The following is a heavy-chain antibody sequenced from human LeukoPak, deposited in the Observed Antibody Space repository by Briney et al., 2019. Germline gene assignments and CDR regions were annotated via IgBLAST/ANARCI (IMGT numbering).Heavy chain of an antibody. CDR1: GFTFSSYS. D-gene: IGHD6-13*01. V-gene: IGHV3-21*01. CDR3: ARGIAAAPIDAFDI. CDR2: ISSSSSYI. Sequence: GGSLRLSCAASGFTFSSYSMNWVRQAPGEGLEWVSSISSSSSYIYYADSVKGRFTISRDNAKNSLYLQMNSLRAEDTAVYYCARGIAAAPIDAFDIWGQGTMVTVSS. J-gene: IGHJ3*02.